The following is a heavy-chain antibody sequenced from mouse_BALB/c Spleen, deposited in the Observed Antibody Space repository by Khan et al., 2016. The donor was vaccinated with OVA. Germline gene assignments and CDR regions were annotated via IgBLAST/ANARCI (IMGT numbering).Heavy chain of an antibody. CDR1: GYTFTNHH. D-gene: IGHD3-2*01. V-gene: IGHV1S12*01. Sequence: QVQLQQSGPDLVRPGASVNISCKAFGYTFTNHHINWVQQRPGQGLDWIGYINPYNDTTNYNQHFKGKATLTVDKSSSTAYMELSILTSEDSAVXCCATPRQLGLMCCLAYWGQGALVTVSA. CDR3: ATPRQLGLMCCLAY. CDR2: INPYNDTT. J-gene: IGHJ3*01.